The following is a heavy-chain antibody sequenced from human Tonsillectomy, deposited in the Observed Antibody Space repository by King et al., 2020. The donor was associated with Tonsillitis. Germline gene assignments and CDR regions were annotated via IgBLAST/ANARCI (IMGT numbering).Heavy chain of an antibody. CDR1: GFTFDDYA. J-gene: IGHJ4*02. V-gene: IGHV3-9*01. CDR3: AKGGWEPQATKHYDY. D-gene: IGHD1-26*01. CDR2: ISWNSDNI. Sequence: DVQLVESGGVLVQPGRSLRLSCAASGFTFDDYAMHWVRYAPGKGLEWVSHISWNSDNIAYVDSVKGRFTISRDNARNSLYLQMNSLMPEDTALYYCAKGGWEPQATKHYDYWGQGTLVTVSS.